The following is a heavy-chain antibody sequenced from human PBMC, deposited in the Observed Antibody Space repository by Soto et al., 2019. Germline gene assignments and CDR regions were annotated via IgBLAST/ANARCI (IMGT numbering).Heavy chain of an antibody. Sequence: SGGGLVQPGGSLRLSCAPSGFILSDCAMNWVRQAPGKGLEWVSYISSSSSVIDYADSVKGRFTVSRDNARNSLYLQMNSLRAEDTAVYYCARDLSWGSNWYYYMDVWGKGTTVTVSS. CDR2: ISSSSSVI. CDR1: GFILSDCA. D-gene: IGHD7-27*01. CDR3: ARDLSWGSNWYYYMDV. J-gene: IGHJ6*03. V-gene: IGHV3-48*01.